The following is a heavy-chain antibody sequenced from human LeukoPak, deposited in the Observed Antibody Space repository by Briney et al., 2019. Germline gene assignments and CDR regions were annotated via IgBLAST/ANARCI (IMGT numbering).Heavy chain of an antibody. CDR3: ARLPKYYYDSSGLSFDY. CDR2: MYYSGST. D-gene: IGHD3-22*01. J-gene: IGHJ4*02. CDR1: GGSVSSGSYY. V-gene: IGHV4-61*01. Sequence: SETLSLTCTVSGGSVSSGSYYWSWIRQPPGKGLEWIGYMYYSGSTNYNPSLKSRVTISVDTSKNQFSLKLSSVTAADTAVYYCARLPKYYYDSSGLSFDYWGQGTLVTVSS.